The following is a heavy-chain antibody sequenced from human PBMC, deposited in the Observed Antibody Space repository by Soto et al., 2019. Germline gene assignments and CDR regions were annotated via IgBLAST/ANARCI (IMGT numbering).Heavy chain of an antibody. CDR2: MNPNSGNT. CDR1: GYTFTSYD. CDR3: PRGALPLDYDYYYMDV. J-gene: IGHJ6*03. V-gene: IGHV1-8*01. Sequence: QVQLVQSGAEVKKPGDSVKVACKASGYTFTSYDINWVRQATGQGLEWMGWMNPNSGNTGYAQKFQGRVTMTRNTSISTVYMELSSLRSEDTAVYYCPRGALPLDYDYYYMDVWGKGTKVTVSS.